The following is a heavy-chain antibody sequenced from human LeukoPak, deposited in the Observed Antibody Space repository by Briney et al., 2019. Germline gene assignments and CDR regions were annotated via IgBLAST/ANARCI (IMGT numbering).Heavy chain of an antibody. D-gene: IGHD2-15*01. CDR3: AKARYCSGGSCYSDY. CDR2: LSGSGGST. Sequence: GGSLRLSCAASGFTFSSYAMSWVRQAPGKGLEWVSGLSGSGGSTYYADSVKGRFTISRDNSKNTLYLQMNSLRAEDTAVYYCAKARYCSGGSCYSDYWGQGTLVTVSS. CDR1: GFTFSSYA. V-gene: IGHV3-23*01. J-gene: IGHJ4*02.